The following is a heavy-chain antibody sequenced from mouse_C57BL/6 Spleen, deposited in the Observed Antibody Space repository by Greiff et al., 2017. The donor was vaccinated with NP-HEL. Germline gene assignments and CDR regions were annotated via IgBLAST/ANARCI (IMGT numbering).Heavy chain of an antibody. J-gene: IGHJ4*01. CDR3: ARSGDGYYDAMDY. Sequence: VQLQQPGAELVKPGASVKLSCKASGYTFTSYWMHWVKQRPGQGLEWIGRIDPNSGGTKYNEKFKSKATLTVDKPSSTAYMQLSSLTSEDSAVYDCARSGDGYYDAMDYWGQGTSVTVSS. CDR1: GYTFTSYW. D-gene: IGHD2-3*01. CDR2: IDPNSGGT. V-gene: IGHV1-72*01.